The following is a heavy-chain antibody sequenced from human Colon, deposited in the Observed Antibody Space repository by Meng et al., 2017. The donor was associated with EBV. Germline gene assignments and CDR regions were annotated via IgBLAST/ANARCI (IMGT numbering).Heavy chain of an antibody. CDR2: IYYSGST. V-gene: IGHV4-31*03. CDR1: GGSISSGGYY. Sequence: QVQLQEAGPGLVKPSQTLSLTCTVSGGSISSGGYYWSWIRQHPGKGLEWIGYIYYSGSTYYNPSLKSRVTISIDTSKNQFSLKLSSVTAADTAVYYCARGPSRWLQFSFDYWGQGTLVTVSS. D-gene: IGHD5-24*01. J-gene: IGHJ4*02. CDR3: ARGPSRWLQFSFDY.